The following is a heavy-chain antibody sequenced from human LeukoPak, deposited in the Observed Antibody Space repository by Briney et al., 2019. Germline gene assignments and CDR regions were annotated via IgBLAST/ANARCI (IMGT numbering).Heavy chain of an antibody. J-gene: IGHJ1*01. CDR1: GFTFDDYA. D-gene: IGHD5-24*01. CDR3: ARGDGCNLAPFQH. CDR2: ISWNSGSI. V-gene: IGHV3-9*01. Sequence: GGSLRLSCAASGFTFDDYAMHWVRQAPGKGLEWVSGISWNSGSIGYADSVKGRFTISRDNAKNSLYLQMNSLRAEDTAVYYCARGDGCNLAPFQHWGQGTLVTVSS.